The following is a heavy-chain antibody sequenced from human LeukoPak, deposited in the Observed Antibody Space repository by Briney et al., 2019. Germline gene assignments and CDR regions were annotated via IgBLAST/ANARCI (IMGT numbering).Heavy chain of an antibody. V-gene: IGHV3-21*06. J-gene: IGHJ4*02. CDR3: ARVPSAKGVATIRYSDY. D-gene: IGHD5-12*01. Sequence: PGGSLRLSCAASGFTFSTYTMNWVRQAPGKGLEWVSSISINSSYIYYADSVKGRFTISRDNAKNSLYLQMNSLRAEDTAVYYCARVPSAKGVATIRYSDYWGQGTLVTVSS. CDR2: ISINSSYI. CDR1: GFTFSTYT.